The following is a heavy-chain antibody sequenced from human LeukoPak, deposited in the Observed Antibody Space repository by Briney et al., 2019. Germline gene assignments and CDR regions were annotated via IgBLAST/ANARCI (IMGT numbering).Heavy chain of an antibody. CDR3: ARDVLVPYYYDSSGRLLDY. CDR1: GYTFTSYG. D-gene: IGHD3-22*01. J-gene: IGHJ4*02. CDR2: ISAYNGNT. V-gene: IGHV1-18*01. Sequence: GASVKVSCKASGYTFTSYGISWVRQAPGQGLEWMGWISAYNGNTNYAQKLQGRVTMTTDTSTSTAYMELRSLRSDDTAVYYCARDVLVPYYYDSSGRLLDYWGQGTLVTVSS.